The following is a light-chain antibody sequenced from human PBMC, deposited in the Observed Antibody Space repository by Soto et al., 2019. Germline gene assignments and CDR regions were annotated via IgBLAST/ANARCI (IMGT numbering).Light chain of an antibody. CDR2: EVS. Sequence: QSVLTQPASVSGSPGQSITISCTGTSSDVGGYNYVSWYQQHPGKAPKLMIYEVSNRPSGVSNCFSGSKSGNTASLTISGLQAEDEADYYCSSYTSSSTLYVFGTGTKV. J-gene: IGLJ1*01. CDR1: SSDVGGYNY. CDR3: SSYTSSSTLYV. V-gene: IGLV2-14*01.